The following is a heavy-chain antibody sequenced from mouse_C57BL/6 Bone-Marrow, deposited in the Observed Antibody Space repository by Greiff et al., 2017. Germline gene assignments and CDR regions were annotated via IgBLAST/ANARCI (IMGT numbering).Heavy chain of an antibody. D-gene: IGHD3-2*02. V-gene: IGHV3-6*01. CDR1: GYSITSGYY. CDR2: ISYDGSN. CDR3: ARGDSSGYTWFAY. J-gene: IGHJ3*01. Sequence: EVKLQESGPGLVKPSQSLSLTCSVTGYSITSGYYWNWIRQFPGNKLEWMGYISYDGSNNYNPSLKNRISITRDTSKNQFFLKLNSVTTEDTATYYCARGDSSGYTWFAYWGQGTLVTVSA.